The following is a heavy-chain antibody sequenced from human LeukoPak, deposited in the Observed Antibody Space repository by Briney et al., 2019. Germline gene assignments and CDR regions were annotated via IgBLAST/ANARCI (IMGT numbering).Heavy chain of an antibody. Sequence: PGGSLRLSCAASGFTFSSYDMYWVRQAPGKGLEWVAVIWYDGSNKYYADSVKGRFPISRENPKNTLYPQMNSLRAGDTAVYYCARDAGRYFDWLGYWGQGTLVTVPS. CDR1: GFTFSSYD. CDR2: IWYDGSNK. CDR3: ARDAGRYFDWLGY. J-gene: IGHJ4*02. D-gene: IGHD3-9*01. V-gene: IGHV3-33*07.